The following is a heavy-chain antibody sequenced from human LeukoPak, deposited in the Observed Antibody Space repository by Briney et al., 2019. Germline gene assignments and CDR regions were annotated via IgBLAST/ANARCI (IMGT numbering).Heavy chain of an antibody. Sequence: TGGSLRLSCAASGFTVSSNYMSWVRQAPGKGLEWVSVIYSGGSTYYADSVKGRFTISRDSSKNTLYLQMNSLRAEDTAVYYCARTAGDIVVVPAAYMDVWGKGTTVTVSS. J-gene: IGHJ6*03. CDR2: IYSGGST. V-gene: IGHV3-53*01. CDR3: ARTAGDIVVVPAAYMDV. CDR1: GFTVSSNY. D-gene: IGHD2-2*01.